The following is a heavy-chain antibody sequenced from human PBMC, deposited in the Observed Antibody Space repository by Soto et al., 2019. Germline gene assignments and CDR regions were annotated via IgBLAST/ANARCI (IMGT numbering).Heavy chain of an antibody. CDR2: ISSSSSTI. V-gene: IGHV3-48*02. CDR3: ARDFVAVAGNSA. J-gene: IGHJ4*02. CDR1: GFTFSSYS. D-gene: IGHD6-19*01. Sequence: EVQLVEAGGGLVQPGGALRLSCAASGFTFSSYSMNWVRQAPGKGLEWVSSISSSSSTIYYADSVKGRFTISRDNAKNSLYLQMNSLRDEDTAVYYCARDFVAVAGNSAWGQGTLVTVSS.